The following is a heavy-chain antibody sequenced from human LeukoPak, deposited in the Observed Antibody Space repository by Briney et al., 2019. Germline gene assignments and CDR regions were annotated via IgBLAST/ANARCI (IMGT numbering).Heavy chain of an antibody. Sequence: SETLSLTCTVSGGSISTSSYYWGWIRQPPGKGLEWIGSSHYSGSTYYNPSLTSRVTISVDTSKNQFSLKLSSVTAADTAVYYCARRGYSNYYFYGMDVWGQGTTVTVSS. V-gene: IGHV4-39*01. CDR1: GGSISTSSYY. CDR2: SHYSGST. CDR3: ARRGYSNYYFYGMDV. D-gene: IGHD4-11*01. J-gene: IGHJ6*02.